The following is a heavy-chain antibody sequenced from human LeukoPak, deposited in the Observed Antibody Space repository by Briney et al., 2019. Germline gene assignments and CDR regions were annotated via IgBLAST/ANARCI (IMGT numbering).Heavy chain of an antibody. CDR1: GFTFNSYA. J-gene: IGHJ4*02. V-gene: IGHV3-23*01. CDR3: ARRAGAYSHPYDY. Sequence: GGSLRLSCAASGFTFNSYAMTWVRQAPGKGLEWVSLISDSGGRIYYADSVKGRFTISRDNSKNTLYPQMNSLRAEDTAVYYCARRAGAYSHPYDYWGQGTLVTVSS. CDR2: ISDSGGRI. D-gene: IGHD4/OR15-4a*01.